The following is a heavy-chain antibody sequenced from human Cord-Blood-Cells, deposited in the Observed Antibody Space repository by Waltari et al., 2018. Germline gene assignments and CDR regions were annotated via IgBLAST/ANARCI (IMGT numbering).Heavy chain of an antibody. D-gene: IGHD6-13*01. V-gene: IGHV3-21*01. CDR3: ARDSSSSWYYYYYGMDV. J-gene: IGHJ6*02. CDR2: ISSSSSYI. Sequence: EVQLVESGGGLVKPGGSLRLPCAASGFTFSSSGLNWVRQAPGKGLEWVSSISSSSSYIYYADSVKGRFTISRDNAKNSLYLQMNSLRAEDTAVYYCARDSSSSWYYYYYGMDVWGQGTTVTVSS. CDR1: GFTFSSSG.